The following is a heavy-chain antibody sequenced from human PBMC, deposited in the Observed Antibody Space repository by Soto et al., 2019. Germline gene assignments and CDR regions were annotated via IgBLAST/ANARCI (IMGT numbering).Heavy chain of an antibody. CDR2: VISASGSV. J-gene: IGHJ1*01. CDR3: ARVGSRDAYNYVLDQ. V-gene: IGHV1-69*06. Sequence: QVQVVQSGAEVKKPGSSVKISCKASGRIFSSFPTSWVRQVPGHGLEWMGGVISASGSVTYAPKFQGRVTMTAVNSAGIGYMELTSLTSEDTAIDYCARVGSRDAYNYVLDQWGPGTMVTVSS. D-gene: IGHD5-18*01. CDR1: GRIFSSFP.